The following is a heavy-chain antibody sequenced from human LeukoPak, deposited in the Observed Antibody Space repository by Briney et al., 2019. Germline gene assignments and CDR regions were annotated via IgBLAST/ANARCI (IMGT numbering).Heavy chain of an antibody. D-gene: IGHD3-10*01. J-gene: IGHJ4*02. CDR2: INHSGST. Sequence: SETLSLTCAVYGGSFSGYYWSWIRQPPGKGLEWMGEINHSGSTNYNPSLKSRVTISVDTSKNQFSLKLSSVTAADTAVYYCARGHYYGSGSYYKIDYWGQGTLVTVSS. CDR1: GGSFSGYY. V-gene: IGHV4-34*01. CDR3: ARGHYYGSGSYYKIDY.